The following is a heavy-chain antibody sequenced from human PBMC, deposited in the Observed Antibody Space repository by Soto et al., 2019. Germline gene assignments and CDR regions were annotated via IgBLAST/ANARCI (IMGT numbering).Heavy chain of an antibody. CDR1: GGSISSGDYY. CDR3: ASVRFLEWLPIVQH. Sequence: PSETLSLTCTVSGGSISSGDYYWSWIRQPPGKGLEWIGYIYYSGSTYYNPSLKSRVTISVDTSKNQFSLKLSSVTAADTAVYYCASVRFLEWLPIVQHWGQGTLVTVSS. CDR2: IYYSGST. J-gene: IGHJ1*01. V-gene: IGHV4-30-4*01. D-gene: IGHD3-3*01.